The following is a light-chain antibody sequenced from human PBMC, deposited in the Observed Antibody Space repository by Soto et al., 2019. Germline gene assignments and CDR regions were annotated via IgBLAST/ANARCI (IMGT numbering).Light chain of an antibody. J-gene: IGLJ1*01. Sequence: QSALTQPRSVSGSPGQTVTISCTGTSSDVGGYNYVSWYQQHPGKAPKLMIYDVSKRPSGVPDRFSGSKSGNTASLTISGLQAEDEADYYRCSYAVTYYVFGTGTKVTVL. CDR2: DVS. CDR3: CSYAVTYYV. V-gene: IGLV2-11*01. CDR1: SSDVGGYNY.